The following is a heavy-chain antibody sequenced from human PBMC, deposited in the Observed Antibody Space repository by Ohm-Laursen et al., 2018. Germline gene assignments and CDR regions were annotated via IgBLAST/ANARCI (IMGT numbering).Heavy chain of an antibody. Sequence: SLRLSCSASGFTFSISGMTWVRQAPGKGLEWVSVISGSGGSTFYADSVKGRFTISRDNSKNTLILQMNSLRAEDTAIYYCAKGSCTNGVCYLEYWGQGTLVTVSS. D-gene: IGHD2-8*01. V-gene: IGHV3-23*01. CDR2: ISGSGGST. CDR1: GFTFSISG. J-gene: IGHJ4*02. CDR3: AKGSCTNGVCYLEY.